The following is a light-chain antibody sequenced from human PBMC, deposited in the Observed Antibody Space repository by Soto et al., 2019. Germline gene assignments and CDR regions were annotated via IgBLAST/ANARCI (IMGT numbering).Light chain of an antibody. V-gene: IGKV1-39*01. CDR1: QSISYR. CDR2: DTS. Sequence: DIQLTQSPSSLSASVGDSVTITCRASQSISYRLNWYQQKPGEAPKVLIYDTSNLQSGVPPRFSGSGSGTDFEHTISSLHPDNVATDYCHQTAASLTWTIGQGTKVEAK. CDR3: HQTAASLTWT. J-gene: IGKJ1*01.